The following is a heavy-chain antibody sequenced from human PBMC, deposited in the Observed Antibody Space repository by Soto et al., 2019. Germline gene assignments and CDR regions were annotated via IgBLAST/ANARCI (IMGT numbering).Heavy chain of an antibody. CDR3: VRGFKNYYAMDV. J-gene: IGHJ6*02. CDR1: GFTFNTYW. Sequence: EVQLVESGGGLVQPGGSLRLSCAASGFTFNTYWMHWVRQAPGRGLVWVSRLNSDGSSKYYGDSMKGRFTISRDNADNKVYLQMNSLRDEDTAVYFCVRGFKNYYAMDVWGQGTTVTVSS. V-gene: IGHV3-74*01. CDR2: LNSDGSSK.